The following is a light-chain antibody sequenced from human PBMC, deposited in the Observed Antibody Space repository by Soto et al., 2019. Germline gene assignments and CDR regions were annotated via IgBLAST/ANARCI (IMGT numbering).Light chain of an antibody. CDR3: QQGYDLPIT. J-gene: IGKJ4*01. CDR1: ENIDNY. Sequence: DIQVTQSPSSVCASVGDRVTFTCRASENIDNYLAWYQQKPGKAPKLLIYLASTLQSGVPSRFRGSGYGRDFSLTVSSLQPEDFATHICQQGYDLPITFGGGTKVEI. V-gene: IGKV1D-12*01. CDR2: LAS.